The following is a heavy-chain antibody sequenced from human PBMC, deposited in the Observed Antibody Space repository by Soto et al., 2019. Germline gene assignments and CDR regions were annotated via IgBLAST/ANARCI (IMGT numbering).Heavy chain of an antibody. CDR1: GYTFTSYG. CDR2: ISAYNGNT. J-gene: IGHJ4*02. D-gene: IGHD6-13*01. Sequence: ASVKVSCKASGYTFTSYGISWVRQAPGQGLEWMGWISAYNGNTNYAQKLQGRVTMTTDTSTSTDYMELRSLRSDDTAVYYCAGDQGQQLPGSPVYWYPAPLLTLST. V-gene: IGHV1-18*04. CDR3: AGDQGQQLPGSPVY.